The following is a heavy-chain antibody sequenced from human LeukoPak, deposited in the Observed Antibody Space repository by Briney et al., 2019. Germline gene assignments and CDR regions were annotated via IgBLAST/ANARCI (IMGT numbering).Heavy chain of an antibody. Sequence: SGGSLRLSCVGCGLSIGNYAMTWVRQAPGKGLEWVSSITVNGGTTKYADSVRGRFTVSRDNSRNTVFLQMDSLRAEDTAVYYCAEDPNGDYIGAFDGWGQGTMVTVSS. D-gene: IGHD2-8*01. CDR2: ITVNGGTT. V-gene: IGHV3-23*01. CDR3: AEDPNGDYIGAFDG. CDR1: GLSIGNYA. J-gene: IGHJ3*01.